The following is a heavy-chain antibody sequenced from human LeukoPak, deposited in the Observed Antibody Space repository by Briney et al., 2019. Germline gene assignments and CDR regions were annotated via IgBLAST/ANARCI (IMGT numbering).Heavy chain of an antibody. CDR3: ARDYYDSSGHYERVQRY. J-gene: IGHJ4*02. Sequence: ASVKVSCKASGYTFTSYGISWVRQAPGQGLEWMGWINAYNGNTNYAQKLQGRVTMTTDTSTSTAYMELRSLRSDDTAVYYCARDYYDSSGHYERVQRYWGQGTLVTVSS. V-gene: IGHV1-18*01. CDR1: GYTFTSYG. CDR2: INAYNGNT. D-gene: IGHD3-22*01.